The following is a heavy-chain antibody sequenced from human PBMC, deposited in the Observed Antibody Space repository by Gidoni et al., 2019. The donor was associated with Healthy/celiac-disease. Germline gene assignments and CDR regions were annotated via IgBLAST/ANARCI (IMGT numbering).Heavy chain of an antibody. CDR3: AREGDYDFWSVYPNYYYGMDV. V-gene: IGHV3-21*01. D-gene: IGHD3-3*01. Sequence: EVQLVESGGGLVKPGGSLRLSCAASGFTFSSYSMNWVRQAPGKGLEWVSSISSSGSTIYYADSVKGRFNISRDNAKNSLYLQMNSLRAEDTAVYYCAREGDYDFWSVYPNYYYGMDVWGQGTTVTVSS. J-gene: IGHJ6*02. CDR1: GFTFSSYS. CDR2: ISSSGSTI.